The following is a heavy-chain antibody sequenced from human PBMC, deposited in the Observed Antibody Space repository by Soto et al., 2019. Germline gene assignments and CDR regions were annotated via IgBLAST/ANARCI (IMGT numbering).Heavy chain of an antibody. D-gene: IGHD6-13*01. Sequence: PSETLSLTCTVSGGSISSYYWSWIRQPPGKGLEWIGYIYYSGSTNYNPSLKSRVTISVDTSKNQFSLKLSSVTAADTAVYYCARDNLAVAGNYYHYYGMDVSGQGTTVTVYS. CDR2: IYYSGST. V-gene: IGHV4-59*01. J-gene: IGHJ6*02. CDR1: GGSISSYY. CDR3: ARDNLAVAGNYYHYYGMDV.